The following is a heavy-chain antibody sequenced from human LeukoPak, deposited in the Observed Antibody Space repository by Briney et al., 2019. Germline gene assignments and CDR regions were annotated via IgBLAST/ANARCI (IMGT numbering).Heavy chain of an antibody. J-gene: IGHJ4*02. CDR3: ARDSQNYYDSSGYYPYLRY. CDR1: GFTFSSYS. Sequence: PGGSLRLSCAASGFTFSSYSMNWVRQAPGKGLEWVSYISSSSSTIYYADSVKGRFTISRDNAKNSLYLQMNSLRAEDTAVYYCARDSQNYYDSSGYYPYLRYWGQGTLVTVSS. D-gene: IGHD3-22*01. CDR2: ISSSSSTI. V-gene: IGHV3-48*04.